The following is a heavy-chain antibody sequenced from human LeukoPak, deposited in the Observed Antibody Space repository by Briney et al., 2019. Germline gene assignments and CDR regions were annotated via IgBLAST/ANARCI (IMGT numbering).Heavy chain of an antibody. D-gene: IGHD3-10*01. CDR3: ARGEAMVRGVASFDI. CDR2: ISSSSSYI. J-gene: IGHJ3*02. CDR1: GFTFSSYS. Sequence: GGSLRLSCAASGFTFSSYSMNWVRQAPGKGLEWVSSISSSSSYIYYADSVKGRFTISRDNAKNSLYLRMNSLRAEDTAVYYCARGEAMVRGVASFDIWGQGTMVTVSS. V-gene: IGHV3-21*01.